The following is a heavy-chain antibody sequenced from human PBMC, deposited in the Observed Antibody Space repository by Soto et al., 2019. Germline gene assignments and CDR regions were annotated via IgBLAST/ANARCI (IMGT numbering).Heavy chain of an antibody. Sequence: ASVKVSCKASGYTFTSYGSSWVRQAPGQGLEWMGWISAYNGNTNYAQKLQGRVTITTDTSTSTAYMQLRSLRSDDTAVYYCGRGELLFPHDYWGQGTLVTVSS. J-gene: IGHJ4*02. CDR2: ISAYNGNT. CDR1: GYTFTSYG. D-gene: IGHD1-7*01. V-gene: IGHV1-18*01. CDR3: GRGELLFPHDY.